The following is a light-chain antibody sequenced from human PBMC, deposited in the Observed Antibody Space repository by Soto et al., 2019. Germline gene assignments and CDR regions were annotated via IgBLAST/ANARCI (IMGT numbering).Light chain of an antibody. CDR2: GIS. V-gene: IGKV3-15*01. CDR3: QQYSQWPIT. Sequence: EIVLTQSPAILSVSPGESATLSCRAGQSVNSNYLAWYQQHPGQPPRLLIYGISTRATGIPARFSGSGSGTEFSLTISSPQSEDFAVYYCQQYSQWPITFGQGTRLEN. CDR1: QSVNSN. J-gene: IGKJ5*01.